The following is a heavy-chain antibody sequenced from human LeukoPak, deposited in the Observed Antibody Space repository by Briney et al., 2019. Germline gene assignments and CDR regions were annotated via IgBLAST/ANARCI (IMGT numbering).Heavy chain of an antibody. J-gene: IGHJ6*03. CDR3: ARVTEGSYLDWTPALGYYYYMDV. CDR1: GFTFSSYW. CDR2: IKQDGSEK. V-gene: IGHV3-7*01. Sequence: GGSLRLSCAASGFTFSSYWMSWVRQAPGKGLEWVANIKQDGSEKYYVDSVKGRFTISRDNAKNSLYLQMNSLRAEDTAVYYCARVTEGSYLDWTPALGYYYYMDVWGKGTTVTVSS. D-gene: IGHD3-9*01.